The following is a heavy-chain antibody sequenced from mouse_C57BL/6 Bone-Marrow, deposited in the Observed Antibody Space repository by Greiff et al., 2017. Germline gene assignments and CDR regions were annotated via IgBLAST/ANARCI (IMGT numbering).Heavy chain of an antibody. V-gene: IGHV8-8*01. CDR1: GFSLSTFGMG. Sequence: QVQLKESGPGILQPSQTLSLTCSFSGFSLSTFGMGVGWIRQPSGKGLEWLAHIWWDDDKYYNPALKSRLTISKDTSKNQVFLKIANVDTADTATYYCARIPEDSSGYWFAYWGQGTLVTVSA. D-gene: IGHD3-2*02. CDR3: ARIPEDSSGYWFAY. J-gene: IGHJ3*01. CDR2: IWWDDDK.